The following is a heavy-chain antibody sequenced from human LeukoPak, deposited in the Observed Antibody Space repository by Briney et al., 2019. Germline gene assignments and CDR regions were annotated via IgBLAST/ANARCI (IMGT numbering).Heavy chain of an antibody. V-gene: IGHV4-34*01. CDR1: GGSFSGYY. D-gene: IGHD2-21*02. CDR3: ATCGGDCYSYRNFDY. J-gene: IGHJ4*02. Sequence: NPSETLSLTCAVYGGSFSGYYWSWIRQPPGKGLEWIGEINHSGGTNYNPSLKSRVTISVDTSKNQFSLKLSSVTAADTAVYYCATCGGDCYSYRNFDYWGQGTLVTVSS. CDR2: INHSGGT.